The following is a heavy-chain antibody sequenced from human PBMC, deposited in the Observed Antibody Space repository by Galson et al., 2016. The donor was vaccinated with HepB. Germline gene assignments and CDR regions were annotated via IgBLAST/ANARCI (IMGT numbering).Heavy chain of an antibody. D-gene: IGHD6-13*01. CDR3: ARDPGGSSGYGMDF. Sequence: SVRLSCAASGFTFSTYYMTWVRQPPGKGLEWVAVIWNDGKNKQYADSVKGRFTISRDNSRDTLFLLMTSLRAEDTAVYYCARDPGGSSGYGMDFWGQGTTVTVSS. V-gene: IGHV3-33*08. CDR2: IWNDGKNK. CDR1: GFTFSTYY. J-gene: IGHJ6*02.